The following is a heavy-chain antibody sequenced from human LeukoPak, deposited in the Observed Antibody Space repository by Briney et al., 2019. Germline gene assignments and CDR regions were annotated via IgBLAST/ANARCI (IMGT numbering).Heavy chain of an antibody. CDR2: INHSGST. CDR1: GGSFSGYY. V-gene: IGHV4-34*01. Sequence: PSETLSLTCAVYGGSFSGYYWSWIRQPPGKGLEWIGEINHSGSTNYNPSLKSRVAISVDTSKNQFSLKLSSVTAADTAVYYCARGTYYYDSSGQGYFDYWGQGTLVTVSS. CDR3: ARGTYYYDSSGQGYFDY. D-gene: IGHD3-22*01. J-gene: IGHJ4*02.